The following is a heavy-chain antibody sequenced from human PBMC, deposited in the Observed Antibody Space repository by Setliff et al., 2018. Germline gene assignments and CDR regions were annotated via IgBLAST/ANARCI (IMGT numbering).Heavy chain of an antibody. J-gene: IGHJ6*03. CDR1: GGTFSSYG. CDR3: AREGVDIRSSTDYRYYMDV. D-gene: IGHD5-12*01. Sequence: SVKVSCKASGGTFSSYGISWVRQAPGQGLEWMGGTIPIFGTTDYAQKFQGRVTIITDEFTGTAYMELSSLRTEDTAVYYCAREGVDIRSSTDYRYYMDVWGKGTTVTVSS. CDR2: TIPIFGTT. V-gene: IGHV1-69*05.